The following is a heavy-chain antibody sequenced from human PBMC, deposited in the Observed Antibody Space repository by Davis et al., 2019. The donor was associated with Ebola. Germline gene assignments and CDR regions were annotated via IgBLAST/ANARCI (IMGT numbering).Heavy chain of an antibody. CDR2: ISPDGDYT. V-gene: IGHV3-23*01. J-gene: IGHJ3*01. CDR3: AKKTWGDGDMTFHVTNAFDF. D-gene: IGHD5-24*01. CDR1: GFAFSNFA. Sequence: PGGSLRLSCAASGFAFSNFAMSWLRQAPGKGLEWLSAISPDGDYTYYTDSVRGRFTISRDNAKNTLYLQMSNLRVEDTDLYFCAKKTWGDGDMTFHVTNAFDFWGQGTMVTVSS.